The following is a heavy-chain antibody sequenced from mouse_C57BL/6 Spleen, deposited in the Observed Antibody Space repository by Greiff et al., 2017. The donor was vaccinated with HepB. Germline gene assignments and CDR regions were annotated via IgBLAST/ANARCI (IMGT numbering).Heavy chain of an antibody. D-gene: IGHD1-1*01. CDR3: ARQGYYGSSYDYFDY. V-gene: IGHV5-6*01. J-gene: IGHJ2*01. CDR2: ISSGGSYT. CDR1: GFTFSSYG. Sequence: EVQLVESGGDLVKPGGSLKLSCAASGFTFSSYGMSWVRQTPDKRLEWVATISSGGSYTYYPDSVKGRFTISRDNAKNTLYLQMSSLKSEDTAMYYCARQGYYGSSYDYFDYWGQGTTLTVSS.